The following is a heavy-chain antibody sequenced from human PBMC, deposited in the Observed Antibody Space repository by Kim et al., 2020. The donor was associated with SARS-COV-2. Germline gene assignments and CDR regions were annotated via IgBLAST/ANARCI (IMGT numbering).Heavy chain of an antibody. V-gene: IGHV3-13*01. CDR3: ARGTGGSWGVMDWFDP. D-gene: IGHD3-16*01. J-gene: IGHJ5*02. Sequence: GGSLRLSCAASGFTFSSYDMHWVRQATGKGLEWVSAIGTAGDTYYPGSVKGRFTISRENAKNSLYLQMNSLRAGDTAVYYCARGTGGSWGVMDWFDPWGQGTLVTVSS. CDR1: GFTFSSYD. CDR2: IGTAGDT.